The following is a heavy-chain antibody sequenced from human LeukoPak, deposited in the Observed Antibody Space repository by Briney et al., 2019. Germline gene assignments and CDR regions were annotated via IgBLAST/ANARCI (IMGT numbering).Heavy chain of an antibody. V-gene: IGHV3-74*01. D-gene: IGHD2-15*01. CDR2: INSDGSST. CDR3: ARWGLVAATNWFDP. J-gene: IGHJ5*02. Sequence: PGGSLGLSCAASGFTFSSYWMHWVRQAPGKGLVWVSRINSDGSSTSYADSVKGRFTISRDNAKNTLYLQMNSLRAEDTAVYYCARWGLVAATNWFDPWGQGTLVTVSS. CDR1: GFTFSSYW.